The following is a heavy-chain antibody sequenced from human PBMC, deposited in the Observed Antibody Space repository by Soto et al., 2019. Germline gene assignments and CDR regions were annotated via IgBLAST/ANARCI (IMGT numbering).Heavy chain of an antibody. CDR2: IKPDGSAT. V-gene: IGHV3-7*01. CDR1: GFTFGSYW. D-gene: IGHD2-21*02. Sequence: EVQLVESGGGLVQPGGSLRLSCAVSGFTFGSYWMNWVRLIPGKGLEWVAYIKPDGSATYYVDSVKGRFTISRDNGKNSLYLQMNGLRVEDTSVYYCARAGYCGPGCYYYFDYWGQGSLVAVSS. J-gene: IGHJ4*02. CDR3: ARAGYCGPGCYYYFDY.